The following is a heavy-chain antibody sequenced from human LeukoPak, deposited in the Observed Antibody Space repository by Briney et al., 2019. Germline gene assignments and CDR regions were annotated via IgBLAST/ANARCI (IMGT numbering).Heavy chain of an antibody. CDR1: GGSFSAYY. CDR3: ARVRRYSSGWLHYYMDV. V-gene: IGHV4-34*01. Sequence: SETLSLTCAVYGGSFSAYYWSWIRQPPGKGLEWIGEINHSGSTNYNPSLKSRVTISVDTSKNQFSLKLSPVTAADTAVYYCARVRRYSSGWLHYYMDVWGKGTTVTVSS. CDR2: INHSGST. D-gene: IGHD6-19*01. J-gene: IGHJ6*03.